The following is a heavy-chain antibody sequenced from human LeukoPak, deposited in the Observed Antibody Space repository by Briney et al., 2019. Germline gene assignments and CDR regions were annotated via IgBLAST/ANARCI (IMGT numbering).Heavy chain of an antibody. CDR2: IIPIFGTA. J-gene: IGHJ5*02. D-gene: IGHD2-2*02. CDR1: GGTFSSYA. Sequence: SVKVSCKASGGTFSSYAISWVRQAPGQGLEWMGGIIPIFGTANYAQKFQGRVTITTDESTSTAYMELSSLRSEDTAVYYCAREELVPAAIGWFDPWGQGTLVTVSS. V-gene: IGHV1-69*05. CDR3: AREELVPAAIGWFDP.